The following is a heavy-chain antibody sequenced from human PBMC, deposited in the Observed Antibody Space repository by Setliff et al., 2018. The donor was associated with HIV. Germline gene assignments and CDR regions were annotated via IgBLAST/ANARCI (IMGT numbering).Heavy chain of an antibody. V-gene: IGHV1-8*01. J-gene: IGHJ6*03. CDR3: ARARRDSYDRGRRNHYYIDV. CDR2: MNPNSGNT. CDR1: GYTFTKFD. D-gene: IGHD3-22*01. Sequence: ASVKVSCKASGYTFTKFDINWVRQATGQGLEWMGWMNPNSGNTGFAQKFQGRVTMTRNTSISTAYMELNNLKFEDTAVYYCARARRDSYDRGRRNHYYIDVWGKGTTVTV.